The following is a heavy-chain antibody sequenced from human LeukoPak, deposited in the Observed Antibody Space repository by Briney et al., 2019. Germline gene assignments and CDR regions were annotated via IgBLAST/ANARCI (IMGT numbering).Heavy chain of an antibody. Sequence: GGSLRLSCAASGFTFSDYYMSWIRQAPGKGLEWVSYISSSGSTIYYADSVKGRFTISRDNAKNSLYLQMNSLRAADTAVYYCARDGWFGIPDYYYYGMDVWGQGTTVTVSS. CDR2: ISSSGSTI. J-gene: IGHJ6*02. CDR3: ARDGWFGIPDYYYYGMDV. CDR1: GFTFSDYY. D-gene: IGHD3-10*01. V-gene: IGHV3-11*01.